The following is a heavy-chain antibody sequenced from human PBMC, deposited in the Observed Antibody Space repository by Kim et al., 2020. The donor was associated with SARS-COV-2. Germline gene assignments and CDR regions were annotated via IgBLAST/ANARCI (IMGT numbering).Heavy chain of an antibody. CDR3: ARHLSGLYISPFDH. V-gene: IGHV4-39*01. D-gene: IGHD6-19*01. J-gene: IGHJ4*01. CDR1: GDSIRGSYYY. Sequence: SETLSLTCTVFGDSIRGSYYYWGWIRQPPGKGREWIGRINYSGTTYYKPSLQSRVTLSVDTSKNQFSLKLTTVTAADTAFYYCARHLSGLYISPFDHWG. CDR2: INYSGTT.